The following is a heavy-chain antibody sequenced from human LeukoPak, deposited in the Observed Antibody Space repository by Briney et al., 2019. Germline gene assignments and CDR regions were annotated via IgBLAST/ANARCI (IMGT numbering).Heavy chain of an antibody. J-gene: IGHJ6*03. CDR1: GGSISSYY. V-gene: IGHV4-59*01. D-gene: IGHD6-13*01. CDR3: ARVSSSRPDYYYYYMDV. Sequence: PSETLSLTCTVSGGSISSYYWSWIRQPPGKGLEWIGYIYYSGSTNYNPSLKSRVTISVDTSKNQFSLKLSSVTAADTAVYYCARVSSSRPDYYYYYMDVWGKGTTVTVSS. CDR2: IYYSGST.